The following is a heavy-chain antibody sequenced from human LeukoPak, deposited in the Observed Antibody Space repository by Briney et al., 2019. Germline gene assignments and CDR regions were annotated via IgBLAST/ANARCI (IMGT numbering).Heavy chain of an antibody. J-gene: IGHJ4*02. CDR2: TYYSGST. Sequence: PSETLSLTCTVSGGSISSYYWSWIRQPPGKGLEWIGYTYYSGSTNYNPSLKSRITISVDTSKNQFSLKLSSVTAADTAVYYCARETKRLVGATTVVYLDYWGQGALVTVSS. CDR1: GGSISSYY. V-gene: IGHV4-59*01. CDR3: ARETKRLVGATTVVYLDY. D-gene: IGHD1-26*01.